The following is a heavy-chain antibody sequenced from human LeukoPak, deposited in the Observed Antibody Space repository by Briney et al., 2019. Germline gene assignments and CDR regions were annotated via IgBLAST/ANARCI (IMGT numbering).Heavy chain of an antibody. CDR1: GFTFSSYA. CDR3: ARDGTYSDSSGYYFQFDY. CDR2: ISYDGSNK. J-gene: IGHJ4*02. Sequence: GRSLRLSCAASGFTFSSYAMHWVRQAPGKGLEWVAVISYDGSNKYYADSVKGRFTISRDNAKNSLFLQMSSLRVEDTALYYCARDGTYSDSSGYYFQFDYWGQGSLVTVSS. D-gene: IGHD3-22*01. V-gene: IGHV3-30-3*01.